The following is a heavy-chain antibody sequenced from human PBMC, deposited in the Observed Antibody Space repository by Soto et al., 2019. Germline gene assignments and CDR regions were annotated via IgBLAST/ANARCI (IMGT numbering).Heavy chain of an antibody. CDR3: ARVRKQQLVRYYYYGMDV. V-gene: IGHV4-34*01. Sequence: SETLSLTCAVYGGSFIGYYWSWIRQPPGKGLEWIGEINHSGSTNYNPSLKSRVTISVDTSKNQFSLKLSSVTAADTAVYYCARVRKQQLVRYYYYGMDVWGQGTTVTVSS. J-gene: IGHJ6*02. D-gene: IGHD6-13*01. CDR2: INHSGST. CDR1: GGSFIGYY.